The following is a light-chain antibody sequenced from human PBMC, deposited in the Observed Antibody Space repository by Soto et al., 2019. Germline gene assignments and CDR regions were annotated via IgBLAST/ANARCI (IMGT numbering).Light chain of an antibody. CDR2: GAS. CDR3: QQYNDWSPET. CDR1: QSVSSN. V-gene: IGKV3-15*01. Sequence: EIVMTQSPATLSVSPGERATLSCRASQSVSSNLAWYQQKPGQAPRLLIYGASTRATGIPARFSGSGSGTEFTLTISSMQSEDFSVYYCQQYNDWSPETFGQGTKVELK. J-gene: IGKJ1*01.